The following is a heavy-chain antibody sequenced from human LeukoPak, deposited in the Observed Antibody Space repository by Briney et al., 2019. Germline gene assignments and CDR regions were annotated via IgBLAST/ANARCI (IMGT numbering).Heavy chain of an antibody. D-gene: IGHD1-1*01. CDR3: ARGVPQYYYYYYYMDV. V-gene: IGHV4-39*07. Sequence: SETLSLTCTVSGGSISSNPYYWVWIRQPPGKGLEWIGSIYYSGSTHYNPSLKSRVTISVDTSKNQFSLKLSSVTAADTAVYYCARGVPQYYYYYYYMDVWGKGTTVTVSS. CDR2: IYYSGST. CDR1: GGSISSNPYY. J-gene: IGHJ6*03.